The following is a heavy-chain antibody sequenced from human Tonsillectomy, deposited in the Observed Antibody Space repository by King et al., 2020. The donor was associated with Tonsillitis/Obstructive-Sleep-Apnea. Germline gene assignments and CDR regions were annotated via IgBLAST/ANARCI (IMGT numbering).Heavy chain of an antibody. D-gene: IGHD2-2*01. Sequence: DVQLVESGGGLVQPGRSLRLSCTASGFTVGDYVMSWVRQAPGKGLQLVGFIRSKTYGETTEYAASVKGRFTISGDDSKNIAYLQMNGLKTEDTAVYFCTRVPYLSGPHYFDYGGQGTLVTVSS. V-gene: IGHV3-49*04. CDR1: GFTVGDYV. CDR2: IRSKTYGETT. CDR3: TRVPYLSGPHYFDY. J-gene: IGHJ4*02.